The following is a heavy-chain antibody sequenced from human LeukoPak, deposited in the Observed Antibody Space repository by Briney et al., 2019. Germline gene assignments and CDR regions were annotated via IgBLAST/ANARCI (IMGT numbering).Heavy chain of an antibody. D-gene: IGHD6-19*01. V-gene: IGHV3-23*01. J-gene: IGHJ4*02. CDR3: AKSGSGWYADY. CDR1: GFTFSRND. Sequence: GGSLRLSCAASGFTFSRNDMSWVRQAPGKGPEWVSGISRRGGSTYYADSVKGRFTISRDNSKNTLHLQMNSLRAEDTAVYYCAKSGSGWYADYWGQGTLVTVSS. CDR2: ISRRGGST.